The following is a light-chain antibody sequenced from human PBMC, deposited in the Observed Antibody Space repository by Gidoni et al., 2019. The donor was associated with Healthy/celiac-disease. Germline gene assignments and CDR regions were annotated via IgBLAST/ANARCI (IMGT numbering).Light chain of an antibody. CDR2: SNN. CDR1: SSNIGSNT. J-gene: IGLJ3*02. CDR3: AAWDDSLNGRNWV. V-gene: IGLV1-44*01. Sequence: QSVLTQPPSASGTPGQRVTISCSGSSSNIGSNTVNWYQHLPGTAPKLHIYSNNQRPSGVPDRFSGSKSGTSASLAISGLQSEDEADYYCAAWDDSLNGRNWVFGGGTKLTVL.